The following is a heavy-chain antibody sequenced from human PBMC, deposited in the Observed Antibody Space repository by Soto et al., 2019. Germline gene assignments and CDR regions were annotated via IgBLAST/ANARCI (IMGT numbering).Heavy chain of an antibody. CDR1: GFTFSSYA. CDR2: SIGSGAST. D-gene: IGHD5-12*01. J-gene: IGHJ4*02. V-gene: IGHV3-23*01. CDR3: AKAFDMLATQRGPFDY. Sequence: GGSLRLSCAASGFTFSSYAMSWVRQAPGKGPEWVSGSIGSGASTYYTDSVKGRFTYADSVKGRFTISRDNSRSTLYLQMNSLRAEDTAVYYCAKAFDMLATQRGPFDYWGRGTLVTVSS.